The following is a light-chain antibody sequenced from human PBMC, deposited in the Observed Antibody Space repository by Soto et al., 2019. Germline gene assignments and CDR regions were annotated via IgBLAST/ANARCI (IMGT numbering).Light chain of an antibody. Sequence: DIQMTQSPSSLSASVGDRVTITCQASQDINKNLIWYQQKPGKAPKLLIYDASDLETGVPSRFSGSGSGTGFTFTISSLQPDDIATYYCQQYNSYSWTFGQGTKVDIK. CDR2: DAS. J-gene: IGKJ1*01. CDR1: QDINKN. CDR3: QQYNSYSWT. V-gene: IGKV1-33*01.